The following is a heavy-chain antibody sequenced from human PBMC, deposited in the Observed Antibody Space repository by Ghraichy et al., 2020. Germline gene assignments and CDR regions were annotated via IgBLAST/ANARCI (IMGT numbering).Heavy chain of an antibody. CDR3: AAVPAKHGSGWYFWDS. J-gene: IGHJ4*02. V-gene: IGHV1-58*01. Sequence: SVKVSCQASGFTFSNSAVQWVRQARGQRLEWIGWVVIGNGYRNYAQKFQDRVTLTRDMSASTAYMELSNLMFEDTAIYYCAAVPAKHGSGWYFWDSWGQGTLVTVSS. CDR2: VVIGNGYR. CDR1: GFTFSNSA. D-gene: IGHD6-19*01.